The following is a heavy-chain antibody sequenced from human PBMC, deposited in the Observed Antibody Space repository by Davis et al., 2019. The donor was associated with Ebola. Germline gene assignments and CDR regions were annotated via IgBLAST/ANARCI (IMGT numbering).Heavy chain of an antibody. J-gene: IGHJ4*02. CDR3: ARNSTGWAFDF. V-gene: IGHV4-38-2*01. D-gene: IGHD6-19*01. CDR1: GYSFSGGDY. Sequence: PSETLSLTCVVSGYSFSGGDYWGWIRQPPGKPLEWVGSVYYSGSTVYSPSLRNRITISVDMSNNQFPLTLRSVTAADTARYFCARNSTGWAFDFWGQGTLVSVSS. CDR2: VYYSGST.